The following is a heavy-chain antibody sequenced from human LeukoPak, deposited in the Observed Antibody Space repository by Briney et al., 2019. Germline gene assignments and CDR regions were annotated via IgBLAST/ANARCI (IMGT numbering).Heavy chain of an antibody. CDR3: ARDRSGYFDY. J-gene: IGHJ4*02. CDR1: GFTFSSDS. V-gene: IGHV3-48*01. Sequence: GGSLRLSCAASGFTFSSDSMNWVRQAPGKGLEWVSYISSSSSTIYYADSVKGRFTISRDNAKNSLYLQKNSLRAEDTAVYYCARDRSGYFDYWGQGTLVTVSS. CDR2: ISSSSSTI. D-gene: IGHD6-25*01.